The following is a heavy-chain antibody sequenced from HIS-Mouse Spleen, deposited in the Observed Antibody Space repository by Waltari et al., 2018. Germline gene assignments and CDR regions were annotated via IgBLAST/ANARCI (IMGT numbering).Heavy chain of an antibody. CDR3: AKDKHHAFDY. CDR2: KSYDGSNK. CDR1: GFTFSSYG. V-gene: IGHV3-30*18. Sequence: QVQLVESGGGVVQPGRSLRLSCAASGFTFSSYGMHWVRQAPGKGLGWVAVKSYDGSNKYYADSVKGRFTISRDNSKNTLYLQMNSLRAEDTAVYYCAKDKHHAFDYWGQGTLVTVSS. J-gene: IGHJ4*02.